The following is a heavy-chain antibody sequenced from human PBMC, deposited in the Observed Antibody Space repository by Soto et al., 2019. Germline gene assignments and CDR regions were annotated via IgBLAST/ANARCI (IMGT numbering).Heavy chain of an antibody. Sequence: EVQLVESGGGLVQPGRSLRLSCAASGFTFDDHAMHWVRQAPGKGLEWVAGINWNSGSVAYADSVKGRFTISRDNAKTSLYLQMTSLRAQDTALYYCAKDGGRDLVVMVAATALEDWGQGTLVTVSS. CDR3: AKDGGRDLVVMVAATALED. V-gene: IGHV3-9*01. J-gene: IGHJ4*02. CDR2: INWNSGSV. D-gene: IGHD2-15*01. CDR1: GFTFDDHA.